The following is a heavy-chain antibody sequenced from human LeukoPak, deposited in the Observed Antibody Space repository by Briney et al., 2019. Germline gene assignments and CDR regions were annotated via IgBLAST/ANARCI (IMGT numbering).Heavy chain of an antibody. Sequence: GSLRLSCAASRFTFSSYGMHWVRQPPGKGLEWIGEINHSGSTNYNPSLKSRVTISVDTSKNQFSLKLSSVTAADTAVYYCARRQRRRDDLRFDPWGQGTLVTVSS. CDR2: INHSGST. V-gene: IGHV4-34*01. CDR1: RFTFSSYG. D-gene: IGHD3/OR15-3a*01. J-gene: IGHJ5*02. CDR3: ARRQRRRDDLRFDP.